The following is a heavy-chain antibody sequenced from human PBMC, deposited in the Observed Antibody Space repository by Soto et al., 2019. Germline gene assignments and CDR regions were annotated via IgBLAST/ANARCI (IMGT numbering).Heavy chain of an antibody. CDR2: IYHTGSI. CDR3: GAYCSRTYCYDWFDP. Sequence: SETLSLTCAVSGVSMSGHFWNWIRQTPGRGLEWIGYIYHTGSIQYNPSLKSRVTISIDTSKSQFSLKLRSVTAADTAVYYCGAYCSRTYCYDWFDPWGQGTLVTVSS. V-gene: IGHV4-59*11. CDR1: GVSMSGHF. J-gene: IGHJ5*02. D-gene: IGHD2-2*01.